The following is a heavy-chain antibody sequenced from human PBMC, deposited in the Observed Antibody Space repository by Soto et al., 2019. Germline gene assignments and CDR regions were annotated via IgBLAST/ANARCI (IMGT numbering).Heavy chain of an antibody. J-gene: IGHJ4*02. CDR1: RFTFTNYA. Sequence: GGSLRLSCVASRFTFTNYAMSWVRQAPGKGLEWVAAISASGGATIHADSVKGRLTISRDNSKNTLYLQMNSLRAEDTAVYYCAKDVEGGSLFRGAFDYWGQGTQVPVSS. CDR2: ISASGGAT. CDR3: AKDVEGGSLFRGAFDY. D-gene: IGHD1-26*01. V-gene: IGHV3-23*01.